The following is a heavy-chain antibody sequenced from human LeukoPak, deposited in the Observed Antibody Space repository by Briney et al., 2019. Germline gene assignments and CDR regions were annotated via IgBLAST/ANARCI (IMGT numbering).Heavy chain of an antibody. V-gene: IGHV3-23*01. J-gene: IGHJ4*02. CDR1: GFIFSSYA. CDR3: AKFTVFVWGSHRYFDY. D-gene: IGHD3-16*02. Sequence: GGSLRLSCAASGFIFSSYAMNWVRQAPGKGLEWVSGISGSGGNTYYADSVRGRFIISRDNSKDTLYLQMNSLRAEDTAVYYCAKFTVFVWGSHRYFDYWGQGTLVTVSS. CDR2: ISGSGGNT.